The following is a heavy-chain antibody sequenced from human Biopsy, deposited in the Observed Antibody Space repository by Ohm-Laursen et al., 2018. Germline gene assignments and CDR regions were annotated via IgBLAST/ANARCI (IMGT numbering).Heavy chain of an antibody. J-gene: IGHJ4*02. CDR3: ARGGLLAYSSFDY. V-gene: IGHV3-74*01. CDR1: GFTFSNYY. CDR2: IKRDGTTT. Sequence: SLRLSCAASGFTFSNYYMHWVRQAPGKGLLWVSLIKRDGTTTDYAESVKGRFTISRDNAKNTLYLQMNSLRAEDTAVYYWARGGLLAYSSFDYWGRGALVTVSS. D-gene: IGHD4-11*01.